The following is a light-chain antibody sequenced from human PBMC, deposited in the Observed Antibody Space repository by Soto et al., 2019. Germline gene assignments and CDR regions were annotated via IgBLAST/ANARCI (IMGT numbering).Light chain of an antibody. V-gene: IGKV3-15*01. CDR1: ESVLDY. J-gene: IGKJ1*01. CDR2: GPA. Sequence: EIVLTQSPATLSAYPGERANLSCRASESVLDYLAWFQQRPGQSPRLLIYGPATRATGIPGRFRGSGSGTEFTLTITSLQSEDFAVYYCQQYYKWPQWTIGQGTRWIS. CDR3: QQYYKWPQWT.